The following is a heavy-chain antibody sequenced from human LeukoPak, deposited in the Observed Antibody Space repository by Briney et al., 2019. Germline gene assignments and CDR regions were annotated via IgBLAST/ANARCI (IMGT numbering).Heavy chain of an antibody. V-gene: IGHV3-21*01. CDR1: GFTFSSYS. D-gene: IGHD1-26*01. CDR3: ARDTGYSGSYLDAFDI. Sequence: GGSLRLSCAASGFTFSSYSMNWVRQAPGKGLEWVSSISSSSSYIYYADSVKGRFTISRDNAKNSLYPQMNSLRAEDTAVYYCARDTGYSGSYLDAFDIWGQGTMVTVSS. CDR2: ISSSSSYI. J-gene: IGHJ3*02.